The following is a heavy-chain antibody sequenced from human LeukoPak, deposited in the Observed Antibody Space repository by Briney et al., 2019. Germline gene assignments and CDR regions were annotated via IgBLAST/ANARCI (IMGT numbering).Heavy chain of an antibody. CDR2: TNWNGAST. J-gene: IGHJ6*03. V-gene: IGHV3-20*04. Sequence: PGGSLRLSCAASGFTFSAYWMSWVRQAPGKGLEWVTGTNWNGASTGYAASVKGRFTISRDNAKNSLYLQMNNLRAEDTAVYYCARAYYYMDVWGKGTTVTVSS. CDR1: GFTFSAYW. CDR3: ARAYYYMDV.